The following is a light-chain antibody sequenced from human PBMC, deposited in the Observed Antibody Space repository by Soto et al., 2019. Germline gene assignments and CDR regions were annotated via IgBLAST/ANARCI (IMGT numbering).Light chain of an antibody. CDR3: SSYTSSITVV. CDR1: SSDVGGYNY. Sequence: QSVLTQPASVSGSPGQSITISCTGTSSDVGGYNYVSWYQQHPGKAPKLMIYDVSNRPSGVSNRFSGSKSGNTAPLTISGLQAEDEADYYCSSYTSSITVVFGGGTQLTVL. V-gene: IGLV2-14*01. CDR2: DVS. J-gene: IGLJ2*01.